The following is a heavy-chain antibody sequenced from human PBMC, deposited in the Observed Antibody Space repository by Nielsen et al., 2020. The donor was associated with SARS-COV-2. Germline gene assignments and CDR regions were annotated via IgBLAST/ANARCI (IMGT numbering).Heavy chain of an antibody. CDR2: ISGYSGNT. J-gene: IGHJ4*02. D-gene: IGHD1-20*01. Sequence: ASVKVSCKASGYTFRSYGINWVRQAPGQGLEWMGWISGYSGNTNYAQRLQGRVTMTTDTSTSTAYMELRGLRSDDTAVYYCARDRDTVRARSNWNDYDYWGQGTLVTVSS. CDR3: ARDRDTVRARSNWNDYDY. CDR1: GYTFRSYG. V-gene: IGHV1-18*01.